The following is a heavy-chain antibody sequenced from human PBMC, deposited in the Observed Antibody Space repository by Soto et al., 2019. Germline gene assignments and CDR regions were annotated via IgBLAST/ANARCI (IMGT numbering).Heavy chain of an antibody. CDR1: GFTFSSYG. V-gene: IGHV3-33*01. J-gene: IGHJ4*02. Sequence: QVQLVESGGGVVQPGRSLRLSCAASGFTFSSYGMHWVRQAPGKGLECVAVIWYDGSNKYYADSVKGRFTISRDNSKNTLYLQMNSLRSEDTAVYYCAREPQQLVTFPVDYWVQGTLVTVSS. D-gene: IGHD6-13*01. CDR3: AREPQQLVTFPVDY. CDR2: IWYDGSNK.